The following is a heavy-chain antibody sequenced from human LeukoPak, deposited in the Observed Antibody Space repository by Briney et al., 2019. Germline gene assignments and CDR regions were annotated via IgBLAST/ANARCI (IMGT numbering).Heavy chain of an antibody. J-gene: IGHJ4*02. V-gene: IGHV4-34*01. Sequence: SETLSLTCAVYGGSFSGYYWSWIRQPPGKGLEWIGEINHSGSTNYNPSLKSRVTISVDTSKNQFSLKLSSVTAEDTAVYYCARLMYADNDYTSDYWGQGALVTVSS. CDR3: ARLMYADNDYTSDY. CDR1: GGSFSGYY. CDR2: INHSGST. D-gene: IGHD2-2*02.